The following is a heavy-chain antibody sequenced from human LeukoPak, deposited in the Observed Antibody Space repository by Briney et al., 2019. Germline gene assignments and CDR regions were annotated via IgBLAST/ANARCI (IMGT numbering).Heavy chain of an antibody. J-gene: IGHJ5*02. CDR1: GGSISSYY. CDR3: ARNSGSYRGGWFDP. D-gene: IGHD1-26*01. CDR2: IYYSGST. V-gene: IGHV4-59*01. Sequence: PSETLCLTCTVSGGSISSYYWSWIRQPPGKGLEWIGYIYYSGSTNYNPSLKSRVTISVDTSKNQFSLKLSSVTAADTAVYYCARNSGSYRGGWFDPWGQGTLVTVSS.